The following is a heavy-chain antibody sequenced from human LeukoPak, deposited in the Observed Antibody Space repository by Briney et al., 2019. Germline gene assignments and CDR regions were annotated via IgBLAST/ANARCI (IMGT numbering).Heavy chain of an antibody. CDR3: ATGGSVRYCSSTSCYTLDY. CDR1: GYTFTSYG. CDR2: ISAYNGNT. D-gene: IGHD2-2*02. J-gene: IGHJ4*02. Sequence: ASVKVSCKASGYTFTSYGISWVRQAPGQGLEWMGWISAYNGNTNYAQKLQGRVTMTEDTSTDTAYMELSSLRSEDTAVYYCATGGSVRYCSSTSCYTLDYWGQGTLVTVSS. V-gene: IGHV1-18*01.